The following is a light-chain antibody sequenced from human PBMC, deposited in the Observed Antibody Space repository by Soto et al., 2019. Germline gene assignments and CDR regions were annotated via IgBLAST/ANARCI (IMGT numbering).Light chain of an antibody. V-gene: IGLV1-40*01. CDR3: QSYDSTLSGSV. CDR2: GNN. CDR1: GSNIGARCE. J-gene: IGLJ2*01. Sequence: QSVLTQPPSVSGIPGQRGTLSFTGSGSNIGARCEVNWYQQRPGTAPKLLVYGNNNRPSGVPDRFSGSKSGTSASRAITGLQAEDEADYYCQSYDSTLSGSVFGGGTTLTVL.